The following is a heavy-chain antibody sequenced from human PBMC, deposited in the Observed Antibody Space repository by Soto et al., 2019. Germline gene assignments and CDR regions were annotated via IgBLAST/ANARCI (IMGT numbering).Heavy chain of an antibody. CDR3: AREMHLGSGWGDIDI. CDR2: INEDGSKK. Sequence: PGGSLRLSCAVSGFTVSAKWMSWVRQAPGKGLEWLANINEDGSKKFYVDSVKGRFTISKDNAKNSLSLQLGSLRADDTAVYYCAREMHLGSGWGDIDIWGRGTMVTVSS. V-gene: IGHV3-7*03. D-gene: IGHD6-19*01. J-gene: IGHJ4*02. CDR1: GFTVSAKW.